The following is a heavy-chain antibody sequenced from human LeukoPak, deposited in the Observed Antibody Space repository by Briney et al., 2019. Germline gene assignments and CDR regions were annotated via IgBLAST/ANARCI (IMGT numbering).Heavy chain of an antibody. D-gene: IGHD3-16*01. J-gene: IGHJ6*03. CDR2: ISPHNDNT. CDR3: ATTGGDIYYYYMDV. V-gene: IGHV1-18*01. CDR1: GYTFSSYA. Sequence: ASVKVSCKASGYTFSSYAISWVRQAPGQGLEWMGWISPHNDNTINAQKLQGRVTMTTDTSTSTAYMELRSLRSDDTAVCYCATTGGDIYYYYMDVRGKGTTVTISS.